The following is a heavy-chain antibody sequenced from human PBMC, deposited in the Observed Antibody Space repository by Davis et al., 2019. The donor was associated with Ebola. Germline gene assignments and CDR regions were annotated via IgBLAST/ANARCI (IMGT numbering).Heavy chain of an antibody. CDR3: ARSSYTWYFSGMDV. V-gene: IGHV7-4-1*02. CDR1: GYTFTSYA. Sequence: ASVKVSCKASGYTFTSYAMNWVRQAPGRGLEWMGWINTNTGNPTYAQGFTGRFVFSLDTSVSTAYLQISSLKAEDTAVYYCARSSYTWYFSGMDVWGKGTTVTVSS. CDR2: INTNTGNP. J-gene: IGHJ6*04. D-gene: IGHD2-2*01.